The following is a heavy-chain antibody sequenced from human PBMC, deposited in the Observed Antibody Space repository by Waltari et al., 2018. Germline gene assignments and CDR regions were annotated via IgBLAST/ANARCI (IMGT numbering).Heavy chain of an antibody. J-gene: IGHJ4*02. D-gene: IGHD5-18*01. CDR1: GGSFSGYY. Sequence: QVQLQQWGAGLLKPSETLSLTCAVYGGSFSGYYWRWIRQPPGKGLEWIGEINHSGRTNYNPSLNSRVTISVDTSKNQFSLKLSSVTAADTAVYYCARGGRVDTAMVSSRTFDYWGQGTLVTVSS. V-gene: IGHV4-34*01. CDR2: INHSGRT. CDR3: ARGGRVDTAMVSSRTFDY.